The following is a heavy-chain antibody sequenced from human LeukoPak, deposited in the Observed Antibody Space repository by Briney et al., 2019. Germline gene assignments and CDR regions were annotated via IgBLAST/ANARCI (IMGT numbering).Heavy chain of an antibody. CDR3: ARWGSGATTNAFDI. Sequence: ASVKVSCKASGYTFTSYDINWVRQATGQGLEWMGWMNPNSGNTGYAQKFQGRATMTRNTSISTAYMELSSLRSEDTAVYYCARWGSGATTNAFDIWGQGTMVTVSS. J-gene: IGHJ3*02. D-gene: IGHD1-26*01. CDR2: MNPNSGNT. CDR1: GYTFTSYD. V-gene: IGHV1-8*01.